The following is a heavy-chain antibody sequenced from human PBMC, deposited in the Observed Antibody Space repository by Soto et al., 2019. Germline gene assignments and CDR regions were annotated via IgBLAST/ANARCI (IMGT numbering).Heavy chain of an antibody. V-gene: IGHV3-23*01. CDR3: AKRDIVVVVAATGPPGMDV. CDR1: GFTFSSYA. J-gene: IGHJ6*02. CDR2: ISGSGGST. D-gene: IGHD2-15*01. Sequence: PGGSLRLSCAASGFTFSSYAMSWVRQAPGKGLEWVSAISGSGGSTYYADSVKGRFTISRDNSKNTPYLQMNSLRAEDTAVYYCAKRDIVVVVAATGPPGMDVWGQGTTVTVSS.